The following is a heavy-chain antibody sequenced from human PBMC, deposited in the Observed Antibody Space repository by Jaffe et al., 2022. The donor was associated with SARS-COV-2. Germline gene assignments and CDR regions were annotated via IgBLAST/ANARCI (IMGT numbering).Heavy chain of an antibody. D-gene: IGHD6-13*01. CDR3: ASRAPNIAAKRGFDY. Sequence: QVQLQQWGAGLLKPSETLSLTCAVYGGSFSGYYWSWIRQPPGKGLEWIGEINHSGSTNYNPSLKSRVTISVDTSKNQFSLKLSSVTAADTAVYYCASRAPNIAAKRGFDYWGQGTLVTVSS. V-gene: IGHV4-34*01. J-gene: IGHJ4*02. CDR2: INHSGST. CDR1: GGSFSGYY.